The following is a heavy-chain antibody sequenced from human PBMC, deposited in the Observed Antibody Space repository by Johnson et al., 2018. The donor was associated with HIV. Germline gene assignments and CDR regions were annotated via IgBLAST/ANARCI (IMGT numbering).Heavy chain of an antibody. D-gene: IGHD1-26*01. CDR1: GFTFSSYW. CDR3: ARLIVGAPGAFDI. CDR2: IKQAGSEK. Sequence: VQLVESGGGLVQPGGSLRLSCAASGFTFSSYWMSWVRQAPGKGLEWVANIKQAGSEKYSVDSVTGRFTISRDNAKNSLYLQMNSLRAEDTAVYYCARLIVGAPGAFDIWGQGTMVTVSS. J-gene: IGHJ3*02. V-gene: IGHV3-7*05.